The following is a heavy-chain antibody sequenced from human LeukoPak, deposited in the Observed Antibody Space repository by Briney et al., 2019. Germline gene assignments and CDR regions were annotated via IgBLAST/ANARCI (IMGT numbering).Heavy chain of an antibody. Sequence: SVKVSCKASGGTFSSYAISWVRQAPGQGLEWMGGIIPIFGTANYAQKFQGRVTITTDESTSTAYMELSSLRSEDTAVYYCARVHESRGYSPKWYFDLWGRAPWSLSPQ. CDR3: ARVHESRGYSPKWYFDL. D-gene: IGHD5-18*01. V-gene: IGHV1-69*05. CDR1: GGTFSSYA. CDR2: IIPIFGTA. J-gene: IGHJ2*01.